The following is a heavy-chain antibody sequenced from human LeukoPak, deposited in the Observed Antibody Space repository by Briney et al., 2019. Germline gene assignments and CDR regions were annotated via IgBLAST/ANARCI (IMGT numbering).Heavy chain of an antibody. J-gene: IGHJ4*02. V-gene: IGHV4-39*01. CDR2: IYYSGST. D-gene: IGHD3-22*01. CDR3: ARHRPIVANYCFDN. Sequence: SETLSLTCTVSGGSISSSSYYWGWIRQPPGKGLEWIGSIYYSGSTYYNPSLKSRVTISVDTSKNQFSLKLSSVTAADTAVYYCARHRPIVANYCFDNWGQGTLVTVSS. CDR1: GGSISSSSYY.